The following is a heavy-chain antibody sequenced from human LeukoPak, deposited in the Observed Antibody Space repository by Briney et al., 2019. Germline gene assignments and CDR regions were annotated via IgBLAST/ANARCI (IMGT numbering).Heavy chain of an antibody. CDR1: GFTFSSYA. Sequence: PGGSLRLSCAASGFTFSSYAMHWVRQAPGKGLEYVSAISSNGGSTYFANSVKGRFTISRDNSKNTLYLQMGSLRAEDMAVYYCARGSGSYYNTPYDYWGPGTLVTVSS. V-gene: IGHV3-64*01. J-gene: IGHJ4*02. D-gene: IGHD3-10*01. CDR2: ISSNGGST. CDR3: ARGSGSYYNTPYDY.